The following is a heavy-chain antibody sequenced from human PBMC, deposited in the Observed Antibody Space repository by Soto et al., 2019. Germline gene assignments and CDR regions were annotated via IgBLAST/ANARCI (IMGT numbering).Heavy chain of an antibody. CDR2: IYYSGST. J-gene: IGHJ5*02. D-gene: IGHD2-21*02. CDR3: AVVVTANINDRP. Sequence: SETLSLTCTVSGGSISSSSYYWGWIRQPPGKGLEWIGSIYYSGSTYYNPSLKSRVTISVDTSKNQFSLKLSSVTAADTAVYYCAVVVTANINDRPWGQGTLVTVSS. CDR1: GGSISSSSYY. V-gene: IGHV4-39*01.